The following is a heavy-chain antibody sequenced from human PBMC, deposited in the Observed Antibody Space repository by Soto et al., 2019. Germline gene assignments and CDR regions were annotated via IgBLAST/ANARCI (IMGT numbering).Heavy chain of an antibody. CDR2: IKQDGSEK. Sequence: VGSLRLSCAASGFTFSSYWMSWVRQAPGKGLEWVANIKQDGSEKYYVDSVKGRFTISRDNAKNSLYLQMNSLRAEDTAVYYCARGHLRDCSSTSCYFDYWGQGTLVTVSS. CDR3: ARGHLRDCSSTSCYFDY. V-gene: IGHV3-7*01. CDR1: GFTFSSYW. D-gene: IGHD2-2*01. J-gene: IGHJ4*02.